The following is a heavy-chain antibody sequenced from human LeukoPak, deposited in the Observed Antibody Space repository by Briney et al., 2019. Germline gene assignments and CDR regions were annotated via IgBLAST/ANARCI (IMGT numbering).Heavy chain of an antibody. CDR2: ISSSSSTI. D-gene: IGHD3-3*01. Sequence: GGSLRLSCAASGFTFSSYSMNWVRQAPGKGLEWVSYISSSSSTIYYADSVKGRFTISRDNAKNSLYLQMNSLRAEDTAVYYCARGTAFYDFWSGYYFDYWGQGTLVTVSS. CDR1: GFTFSSYS. CDR3: ARGTAFYDFWSGYYFDY. V-gene: IGHV3-48*04. J-gene: IGHJ4*02.